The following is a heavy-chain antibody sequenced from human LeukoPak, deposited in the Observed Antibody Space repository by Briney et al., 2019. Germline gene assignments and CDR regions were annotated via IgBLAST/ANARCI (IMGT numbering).Heavy chain of an antibody. V-gene: IGHV4-39*07. CDR1: GGSISSSSYY. D-gene: IGHD3-3*01. CDR3: AGGSPDYYFWCGYSWGYYYYYMDV. J-gene: IGHJ6*03. CDR2: IYYSGST. Sequence: SETLSLTCTVSGGSISSSSYYWGWIRQPPGKGLEWIGSIYYSGSTYYNPSLKSRVTISVDTSKNQFSLKLSSVTAADTAVDYCAGGSPDYYFWCGYSWGYYYYYMDVWGKGTTVTVSS.